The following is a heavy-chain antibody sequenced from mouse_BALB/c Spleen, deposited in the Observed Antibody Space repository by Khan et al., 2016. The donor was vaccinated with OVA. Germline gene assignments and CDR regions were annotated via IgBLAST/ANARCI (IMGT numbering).Heavy chain of an antibody. CDR3: TRGGYSSFAY. CDR2: IYPGNSET. V-gene: IGHV1-5*01. J-gene: IGHJ3*01. CDR1: GYSFTNYL. Sequence: EVQLQQSGTVLARPGSSVKMSCKTSGYSFTNYLIHWVKQRPGQGLEWIGDIYPGNSETTYNQKFKDKAKLTADTSASTAYMELSSLTNEDFAVYDCTRGGYSSFAYWGQGTLVTVSA. D-gene: IGHD2-12*01.